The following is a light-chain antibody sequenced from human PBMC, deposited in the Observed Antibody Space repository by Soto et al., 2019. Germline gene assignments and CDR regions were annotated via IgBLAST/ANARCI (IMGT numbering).Light chain of an antibody. J-gene: IGKJ5*01. CDR2: GAS. Sequence: EIVLTQFPGTLSLSPGARAPPSCRASESVSSNLAWYQQRPGQAPRLVIYGASTRATGIPARFSGGGSGTEFTLTISSLQSEDFAVYYCQQYNSWPPITFGQGTRLEIK. V-gene: IGKV3-15*01. CDR1: ESVSSN. CDR3: QQYNSWPPIT.